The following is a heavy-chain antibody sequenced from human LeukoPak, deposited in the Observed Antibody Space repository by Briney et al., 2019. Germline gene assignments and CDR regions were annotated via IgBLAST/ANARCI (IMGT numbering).Heavy chain of an antibody. CDR2: ISGSGGST. Sequence: GGSLRLSCAASGFTFSSYAMSWVRQAPGKGLEWVSAISGSGGSTYYADSVKGRFTISRDNSKNTLYLQMNSLRAEDTAVYYCAKDTPPDYYGSGSYYGYYFDYWGQGTLVTVSS. V-gene: IGHV3-23*01. J-gene: IGHJ4*02. CDR1: GFTFSSYA. CDR3: AKDTPPDYYGSGSYYGYYFDY. D-gene: IGHD3-10*01.